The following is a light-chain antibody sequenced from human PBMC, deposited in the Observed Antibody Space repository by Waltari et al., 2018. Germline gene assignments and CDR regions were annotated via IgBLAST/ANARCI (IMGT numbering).Light chain of an antibody. CDR3: CSHRSGNTLGV. Sequence: QSALTQPASVSGSPGQSITISCTGTIYDVGGYNYVSWYQQHPGKAPHILIFDVATRPSEASRRFAASKSDNTASLTIPGLQAEDEADYYCCSHRSGNTLGVFGGGTNLTVL. J-gene: IGLJ2*01. V-gene: IGLV2-14*03. CDR2: DVA. CDR1: IYDVGGYNY.